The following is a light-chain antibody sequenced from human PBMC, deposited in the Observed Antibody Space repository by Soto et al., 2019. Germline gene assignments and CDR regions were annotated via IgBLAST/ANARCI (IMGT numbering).Light chain of an antibody. Sequence: QSVLTQPPSVSGAPGQRVTIPCTGTSSNIGAGFDVHWYHHLPGTAPKLLIYGNNHRPSGVPDRFSGSKSGTSASLAITGLQAEDEADYSCQSFDTSLGRSVFGGGTKLTVL. J-gene: IGLJ2*01. CDR2: GNN. CDR3: QSFDTSLGRSV. CDR1: SSNIGAGFD. V-gene: IGLV1-40*01.